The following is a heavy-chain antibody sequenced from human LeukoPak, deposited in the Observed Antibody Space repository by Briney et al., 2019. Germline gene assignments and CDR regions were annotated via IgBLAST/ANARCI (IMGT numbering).Heavy chain of an antibody. D-gene: IGHD1-1*01. CDR3: VRDPGILEPRYFDY. V-gene: IGHV3-30*01. CDR1: GFTFSSYA. Sequence: PGGSLRLSCAASGFTFSSYAMHWVRQAPGKGLEWVAVISYDGSNKYYADSVKGRFTISRDNSKNTLYLQMNSLRAEDTAVYYCVRDPGILEPRYFDYWGQGTLVTVSS. J-gene: IGHJ4*02. CDR2: ISYDGSNK.